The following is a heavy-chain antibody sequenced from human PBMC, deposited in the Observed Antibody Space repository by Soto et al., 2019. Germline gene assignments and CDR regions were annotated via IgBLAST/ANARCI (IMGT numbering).Heavy chain of an antibody. CDR3: ARGSVVIPASSTLVY. Sequence: QVQLVQSGAEVKKPGSSVKVSCKASGGTFNIYAISWVRQAPGQGLEWMGGIIPIVGTANYAQNFQGRLTIIADEATSTVYMELSRLRSEDTALYFCARGSVVIPASSTLVYWGQGTLVTVSS. CDR2: IIPIVGTA. D-gene: IGHD2-2*01. CDR1: GGTFNIYA. V-gene: IGHV1-69*01. J-gene: IGHJ4*02.